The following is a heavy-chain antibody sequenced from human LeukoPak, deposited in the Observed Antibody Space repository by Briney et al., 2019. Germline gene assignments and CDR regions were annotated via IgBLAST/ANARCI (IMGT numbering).Heavy chain of an antibody. Sequence: GASVKVSCKASGGTFSSYAISWVRQAPGQRLEWMGGIIPIFGTANYAQKFQGRVTITADESTSTAYMELSSLRSEDTAVYYCAREMSSSSWSFDYWGQGTLVTVSS. V-gene: IGHV1-69*13. CDR3: AREMSSSSWSFDY. CDR1: GGTFSSYA. D-gene: IGHD6-13*01. CDR2: IIPIFGTA. J-gene: IGHJ4*02.